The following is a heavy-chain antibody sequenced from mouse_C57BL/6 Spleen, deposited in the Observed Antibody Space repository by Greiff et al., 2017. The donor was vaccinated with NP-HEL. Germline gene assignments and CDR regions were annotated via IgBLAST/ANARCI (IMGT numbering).Heavy chain of an antibody. V-gene: IGHV1-82*01. J-gene: IGHJ4*01. Sequence: VQLQQSGPELVKPGASVKISCKASGYAFSSSWMNWVKQRPGKGLEWIGRIYPGDGDTNYNGKFKGKATLTADKSSSTAYMQLSSLTSEDSAVYFCAEIYYDYDDGVDYWGQGTSVTVSS. D-gene: IGHD2-4*01. CDR1: GYAFSSSW. CDR2: IYPGDGDT. CDR3: AEIYYDYDDGVDY.